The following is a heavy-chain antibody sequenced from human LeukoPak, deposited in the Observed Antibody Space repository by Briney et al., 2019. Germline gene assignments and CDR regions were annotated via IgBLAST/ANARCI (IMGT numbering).Heavy chain of an antibody. V-gene: IGHV1-69*05. D-gene: IGHD2-2*01. Sequence: SVKVSCKASGGTFSSYAISWVRQAPGQGLEWMGGIIPIFGTANYAQKFQGRVTITTDESTSSAYMELSSLRSEDTAVYYCARSVVSSTSPFDYWGQGTLVTVSS. J-gene: IGHJ4*02. CDR2: IIPIFGTA. CDR1: GGTFSSYA. CDR3: ARSVVSSTSPFDY.